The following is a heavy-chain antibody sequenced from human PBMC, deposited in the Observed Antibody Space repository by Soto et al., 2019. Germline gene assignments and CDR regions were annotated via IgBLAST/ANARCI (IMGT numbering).Heavy chain of an antibody. D-gene: IGHD3-10*01. Sequence: SETLSLTCPVSGASINNFAYYWGWIRQPPGKGLEWIGTVYYNENTYYNPSLKSRVAISVDTAKNQFSLNLRSVTAADTAIYFCARRERYYGSPGWFDPWGQGTLVTVSS. CDR3: ARRERYYGSPGWFDP. V-gene: IGHV4-39*01. CDR2: VYYNENT. CDR1: GASINNFAYY. J-gene: IGHJ5*01.